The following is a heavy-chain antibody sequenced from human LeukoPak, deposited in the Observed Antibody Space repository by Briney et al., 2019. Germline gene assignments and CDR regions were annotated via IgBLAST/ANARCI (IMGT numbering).Heavy chain of an antibody. J-gene: IGHJ4*02. CDR2: ISGSGGST. D-gene: IGHD3-10*01. CDR1: GFTFSSYA. Sequence: GGSLRLSCAASGFTFSSYAMSWVRQAPGKGLEWVSAISGSGGSTYYADSVKGRFTISRDNSKNTLYLQMNSLRAEDTAVYYCAKELGWYGGSGNPELDYWGQGTLVTVSS. CDR3: AKELGWYGGSGNPELDY. V-gene: IGHV3-23*01.